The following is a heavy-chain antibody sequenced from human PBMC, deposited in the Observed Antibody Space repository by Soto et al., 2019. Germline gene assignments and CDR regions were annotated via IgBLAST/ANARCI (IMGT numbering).Heavy chain of an antibody. J-gene: IGHJ6*02. CDR2: MYTPGST. D-gene: IGHD2-21*02. CDR1: GGSISRYY. CDR3: ARDLWGYCGTGCYPLGV. V-gene: IGHV4-59*01. Sequence: QVQLQESGPGLVKPSETLALTCTVSGGSISRYYWSWIRQPPGKGLAWIGNMYTPGSTVYNPSFKSRVTISGDTSKNQVYLKLNSVAAADTDVYYCARDLWGYCGTGCYPLGVWGQGTTVTVSS.